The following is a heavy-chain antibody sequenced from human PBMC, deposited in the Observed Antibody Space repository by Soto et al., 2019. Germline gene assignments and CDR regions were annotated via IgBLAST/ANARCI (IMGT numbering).Heavy chain of an antibody. CDR1: GFSLSTRGVA. CDR2: IYWDEDK. V-gene: IGHV2-5*02. J-gene: IGHJ4*02. D-gene: IGHD5-12*01. CDR3: AHRPRGYAYYFDY. Sequence: QITLKESGPTLVKPTQTLTLTCTFSGFSLSTRGVAVGWFRQPPGKALEWLALIYWDEDKWYSPSLKSRLTITDDPSKNQVALTTTNMDPVDTATYYCAHRPRGYAYYFDYWGQGTLVTVSS.